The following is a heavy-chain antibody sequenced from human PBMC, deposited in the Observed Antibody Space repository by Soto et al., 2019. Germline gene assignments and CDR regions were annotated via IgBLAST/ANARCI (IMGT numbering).Heavy chain of an antibody. Sequence: QMQLQESGPGLVKPSETLSLTCTVSGGSISSYYWSWIRQPPGKGLEWIGFIFYSGSTSYNPSLTSRVTISIDTSEYQFSLKLNSVTAADTAVYYCASMIGDPVLSFDSWGQGTLVAVSS. CDR3: ASMIGDPVLSFDS. D-gene: IGHD3-10*02. CDR2: IFYSGST. J-gene: IGHJ5*01. CDR1: GGSISSYY. V-gene: IGHV4-59*01.